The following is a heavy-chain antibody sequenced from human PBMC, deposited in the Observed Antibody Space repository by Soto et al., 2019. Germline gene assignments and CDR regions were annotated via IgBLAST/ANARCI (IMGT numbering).Heavy chain of an antibody. CDR3: ARTPGRVYAINGWFDP. CDR1: GGTFSSYA. Sequence: QVQLVQSGAEVKKPGSSVKVSCTASGGTFSSYAISWVRQAPGQGLEWMGGIIPIFGTANYAQKFQGRVTITADESTSTAYMELSSLRSEDTAVYYCARTPGRVYAINGWFDPWGQGTLVTVSS. V-gene: IGHV1-69*01. J-gene: IGHJ5*02. CDR2: IIPIFGTA. D-gene: IGHD2-8*01.